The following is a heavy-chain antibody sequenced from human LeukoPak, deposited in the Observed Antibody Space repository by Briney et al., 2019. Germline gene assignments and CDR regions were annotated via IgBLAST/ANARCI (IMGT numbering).Heavy chain of an antibody. CDR1: GYTFTSYA. CDR3: ARERGQLMEFDWFDP. CDR2: INAGNGNT. Sequence: ASVKVSCKASGYTFTSYAMHWVRQAPGQRLEWMGWINAGNGNTKYSQKFQGRVTITRDTSASTAYMELSSLRSEDTAVYYCARERGQLMEFDWFDPWGQGTLVTVSS. V-gene: IGHV1-3*01. J-gene: IGHJ5*02. D-gene: IGHD6-13*01.